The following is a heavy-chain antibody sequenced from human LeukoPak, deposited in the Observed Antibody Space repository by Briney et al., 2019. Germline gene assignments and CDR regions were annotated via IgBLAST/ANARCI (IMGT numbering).Heavy chain of an antibody. V-gene: IGHV3-23*01. CDR1: GFTFSNYA. CDR3: AKWGDYDVLTGYYVSDY. CDR2: ITGSGGNT. D-gene: IGHD3-9*01. Sequence: GGSLRLSCAASGFTFSNYAMSWVRQAPGKGLEWVSAITGSGGNTYYADSVKDRFTISRDNSNNTVFLQMNSLRAEDTAVYYCAKWGDYDVLTGYYVSDYWGQGTLVTVSS. J-gene: IGHJ4*02.